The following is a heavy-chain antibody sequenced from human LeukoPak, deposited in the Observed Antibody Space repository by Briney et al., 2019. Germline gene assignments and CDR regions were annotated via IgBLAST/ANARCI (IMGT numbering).Heavy chain of an antibody. Sequence: GGSLRLSCGVSGFIFSDYGMHWVRQAPGKGLEWVAFIRYDGSNKYYADSVKGRFTISRDNSKNTLYLQMNSLRAEDTAVYYCAKDLPSYSYGYGIDYWGQGTLVTVSS. J-gene: IGHJ4*02. V-gene: IGHV3-30*02. D-gene: IGHD5-18*01. CDR1: GFIFSDYG. CDR2: IRYDGSNK. CDR3: AKDLPSYSYGYGIDY.